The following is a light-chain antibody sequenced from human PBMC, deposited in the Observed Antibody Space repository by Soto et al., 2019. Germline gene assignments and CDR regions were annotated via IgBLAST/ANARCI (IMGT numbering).Light chain of an antibody. CDR2: DAF. CDR1: QSISSW. V-gene: IGKV1-5*01. Sequence: DIQMTQSPSTLSASVGDRVTITCRASQSISSWLAWYQQKPGKAPKLLIYDAFILESGVPSRFSGSGSGTEFTLTISSLQPDDFATYYCQQYNSYSLTFGGGTKVEIK. J-gene: IGKJ4*01. CDR3: QQYNSYSLT.